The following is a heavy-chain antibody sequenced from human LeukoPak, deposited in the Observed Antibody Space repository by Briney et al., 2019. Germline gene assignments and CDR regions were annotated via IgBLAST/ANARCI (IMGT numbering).Heavy chain of an antibody. D-gene: IGHD4-17*01. CDR3: AKVGAYGDYARHYC. V-gene: IGHV4-38-2*01. Sequence: PSETLSHPCAVSGYSISTGYYWGWIRQPPGKGLEWIGNIYHSGETYYNPSLKSRVTLSADASKNQFSLKLSSVTAADTAVYYCAKVGAYGDYARHYCWGQGTLVTVSS. J-gene: IGHJ4*02. CDR2: IYHSGET. CDR1: GYSISTGYY.